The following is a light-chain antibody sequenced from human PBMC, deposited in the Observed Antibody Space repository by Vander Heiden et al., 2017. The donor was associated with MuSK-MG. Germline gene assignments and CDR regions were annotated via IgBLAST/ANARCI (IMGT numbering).Light chain of an antibody. V-gene: IGLV2-8*01. CDR2: EVN. J-gene: IGLJ3*02. CDR3: SSYGDSRWV. CDR1: SSDVGGYNY. Sequence: QSALTQPPSASGSPGQSVTISCTGSSSDVGGYNYVSWYQQHPGKAPKLMIFEVNKRPSGVPDRFSGSKSGNTASLTVSGLQAEDEADYYCSSYGDSRWVFGGGTRLTVL.